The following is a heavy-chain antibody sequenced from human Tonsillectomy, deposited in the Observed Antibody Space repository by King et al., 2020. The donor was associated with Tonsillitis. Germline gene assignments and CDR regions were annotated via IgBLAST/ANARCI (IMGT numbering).Heavy chain of an antibody. Sequence: VQLVESGGGVVQPGRSLRLSCAASGFTFSSYGMHWVRQAPGKGLEWVAVISYDGSNKYYADSVKGRFTISRDNSKNTLYLQMNSLRAEDTAVYYCAKDGGWLQLEYYFDYWGQGTLVTVSS. CDR3: AKDGGWLQLEYYFDY. CDR1: GFTFSSYG. J-gene: IGHJ4*02. D-gene: IGHD5-24*01. V-gene: IGHV3-30*18. CDR2: ISYDGSNK.